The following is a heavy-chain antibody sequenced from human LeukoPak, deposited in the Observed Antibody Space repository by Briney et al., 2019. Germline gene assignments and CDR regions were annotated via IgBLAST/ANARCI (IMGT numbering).Heavy chain of an antibody. CDR1: GFTFSNYG. Sequence: GGALRLSCAASGFTFSNYGMHWVRQAPGKGLEWVAVIWYDGSNKYHADSVKGRFTISRDNSKNTLYLQMNSLRAEDTAVYYCAGNYGPYYFDYWGQGTLVTVSS. V-gene: IGHV3-33*01. CDR2: IWYDGSNK. D-gene: IGHD3-10*01. CDR3: AGNYGPYYFDY. J-gene: IGHJ4*02.